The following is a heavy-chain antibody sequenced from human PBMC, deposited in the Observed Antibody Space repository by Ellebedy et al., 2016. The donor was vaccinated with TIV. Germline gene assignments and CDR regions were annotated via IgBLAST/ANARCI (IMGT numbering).Heavy chain of an antibody. J-gene: IGHJ4*02. V-gene: IGHV3-7*03. CDR1: GFTFSSYW. D-gene: IGHD2-21*02. CDR3: ARDPNCGGDCKQDHNDY. CDR2: IKQDGSEK. Sequence: GESLKISCAASGFTFSSYWMSWVRQAPGKGLEWVANIKQDGSEKYYVDSVKGRFTISRDNSKNTLYLQMNSLRAEDTAVYYCARDPNCGGDCKQDHNDYWGQGTLVTVSS.